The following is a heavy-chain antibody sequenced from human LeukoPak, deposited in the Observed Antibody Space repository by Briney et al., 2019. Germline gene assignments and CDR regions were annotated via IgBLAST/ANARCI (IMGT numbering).Heavy chain of an antibody. Sequence: GGSLRLSCAASGFTFSSYGMHWVRQAPDKGLEWVAFIRYDGSNKYYADSVKGRFTISRDNSKNTLYLQMNSLRAEDTAVYYCAKDSYGDYSHFDYWGQGTLVTVSS. CDR3: AKDSYGDYSHFDY. D-gene: IGHD4-17*01. CDR2: IRYDGSNK. J-gene: IGHJ4*02. V-gene: IGHV3-30*02. CDR1: GFTFSSYG.